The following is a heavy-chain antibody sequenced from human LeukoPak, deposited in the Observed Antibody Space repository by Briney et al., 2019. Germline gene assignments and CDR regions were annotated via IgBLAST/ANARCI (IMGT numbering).Heavy chain of an antibody. J-gene: IGHJ3*02. CDR1: GGSISSGSYY. D-gene: IGHD3-22*01. CDR2: IYTSGST. Sequence: PSETLSLTCTVSGGSISSGSYYWSWIRQPAGKGLEWIGRIYTSGSTNYNPSLKSRVTISVDTSKNQFSLKLSSVTAADTAVYYCARLWPLEIVVVSDDAFDIWGQGTMVTVSS. CDR3: ARLWPLEIVVVSDDAFDI. V-gene: IGHV4-61*02.